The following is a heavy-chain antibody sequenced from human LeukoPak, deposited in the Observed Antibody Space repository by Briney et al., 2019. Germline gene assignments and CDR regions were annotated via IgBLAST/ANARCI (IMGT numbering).Heavy chain of an antibody. CDR1: GFTFTTYW. D-gene: IGHD6-19*01. Sequence: GGSLRLSCAASGFTFTTYWMGWVRQAPGKGPEWVANINQVGSSKYFVDSVKGRFIISRDNAKNSLYLQMNSLRAEDTAVYYCAKGSSGWYGNAYYFDYWGQGTLVTVSS. J-gene: IGHJ4*02. CDR3: AKGSSGWYGNAYYFDY. V-gene: IGHV3-7*01. CDR2: INQVGSSK.